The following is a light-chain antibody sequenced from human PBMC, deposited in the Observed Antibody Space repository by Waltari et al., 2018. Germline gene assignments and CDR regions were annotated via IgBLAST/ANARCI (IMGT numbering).Light chain of an antibody. J-gene: IGKJ4*01. CDR3: QQSYSTPLT. V-gene: IGKV1-39*01. CDR2: AAS. CDR1: QSISSY. Sequence: DIVMTQFPSSLSASVGDRVTITCRASQSISSYLNWYQQKPGKAPKLLIYAASSLQSGVPSRFSGSGSGTDFTLTISSLQPEDFATYYCQQSYSTPLTFGGGTKVEIK.